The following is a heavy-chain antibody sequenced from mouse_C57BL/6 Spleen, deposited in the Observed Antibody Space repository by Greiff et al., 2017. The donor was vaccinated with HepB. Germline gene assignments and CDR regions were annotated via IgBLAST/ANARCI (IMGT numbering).Heavy chain of an antibody. CDR2: IRNKANGYTT. J-gene: IGHJ1*03. Sequence: EVHLVESGGGLVQPGGSLSLSCAASGFTFTDYYMSWVRQPPGKALEWLGFIRNKANGYTTEYSASVKGRFTISRDNSQSILYLQMNALRAEDSATYYCARWRSYWYFDVWGTGTTVTVSS. V-gene: IGHV7-3*01. CDR1: GFTFTDYY. CDR3: ARWRSYWYFDV.